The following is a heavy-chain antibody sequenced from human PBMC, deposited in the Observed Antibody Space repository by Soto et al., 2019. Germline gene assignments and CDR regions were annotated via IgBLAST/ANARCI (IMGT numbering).Heavy chain of an antibody. D-gene: IGHD2-2*01. CDR1: GFIFRSYG. Sequence: GGSLRLSCETSGFIFRSYGMHWVRQAPGKGLEWVAVVWYDGSNKDYGESVKGRFTVSRDDSKNTLYLQMNNLRADDTAVYYCARVGYCTSTSSNCPFESWGQGTLVTVSS. CDR2: VWYDGSNK. CDR3: ARVGYCTSTSSNCPFES. J-gene: IGHJ4*02. V-gene: IGHV3-33*01.